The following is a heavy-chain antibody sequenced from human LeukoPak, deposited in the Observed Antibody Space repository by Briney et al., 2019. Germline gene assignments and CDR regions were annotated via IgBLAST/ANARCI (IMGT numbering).Heavy chain of an antibody. CDR1: GFTFSSYW. CDR2: IKQDGSEK. CDR3: ARDMRGDTAMVFVIADAFDI. V-gene: IGHV3-7*01. J-gene: IGHJ3*02. D-gene: IGHD5-18*01. Sequence: GGSLRLSCAASGFTFSSYWMSWVRQAPGKGLEWVANIKQDGSEKYYVDSVKGRFTISRDNAKNSLYLQMNSLRAEDTAVYYCARDMRGDTAMVFVIADAFDIWGQGTMVTVSS.